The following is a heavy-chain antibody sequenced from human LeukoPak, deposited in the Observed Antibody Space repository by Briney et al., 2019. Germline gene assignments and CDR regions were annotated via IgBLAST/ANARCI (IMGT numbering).Heavy chain of an antibody. V-gene: IGHV4-4*03. CDR1: GGSISTTNW. Sequence: APGTLSLTCGVSGGSISTTNWWTWVRQPPGEGLEWIGEVHLSGRTHYNPSLESRVTMSVDMSENRISLRLTSVTAADTDVYYCAREGGPYRPLDYSGQGTLVTVSS. CDR3: AREGGPYRPLDY. J-gene: IGHJ4*02. CDR2: VHLSGRT.